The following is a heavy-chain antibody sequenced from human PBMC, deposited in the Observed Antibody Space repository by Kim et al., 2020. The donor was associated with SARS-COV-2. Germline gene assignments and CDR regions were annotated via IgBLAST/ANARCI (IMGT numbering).Heavy chain of an antibody. D-gene: IGHD3-22*01. CDR2: ISSSGSTI. J-gene: IGHJ4*02. Sequence: GGSLRLSCAASGFTFSDYYMSWIRQAPGKGLEWVSYISSSGSTIYYADSVKGRFTISRDNAKNSLYLQMNSLRAEDTAVYYCARGAYYYDSSGYFFDYWGQGTLVTVSS. CDR3: ARGAYYYDSSGYFFDY. CDR1: GFTFSDYY. V-gene: IGHV3-11*01.